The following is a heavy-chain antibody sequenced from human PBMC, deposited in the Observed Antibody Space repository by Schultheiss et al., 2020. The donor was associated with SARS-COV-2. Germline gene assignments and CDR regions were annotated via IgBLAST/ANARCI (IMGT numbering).Heavy chain of an antibody. D-gene: IGHD3-16*01. J-gene: IGHJ4*02. Sequence: GSLRLSCAVYGGSFSGYYWSWIRQPPGKGLEWIGYIYYSGSTYYNPSLKSLVTISVDTSKNQFSLKLTSVTAADTAVYYCARGDYGDYWGQGTLVTVSS. CDR2: IYYSGST. CDR1: GGSFSGYY. V-gene: IGHV4-59*12. CDR3: ARGDYGDY.